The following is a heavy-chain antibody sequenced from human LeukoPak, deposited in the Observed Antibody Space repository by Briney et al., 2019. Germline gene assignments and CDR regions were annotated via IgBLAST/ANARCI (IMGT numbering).Heavy chain of an antibody. V-gene: IGHV4-38-2*02. CDR3: ARVLRIAAADTNWFDP. CDR2: IYHSGST. Sequence: SETLSLTCTVSGYSISSGYYWGWIRQPPGKGLEWIGSIYHSGSTYYNPSLKSRVTISVDTSKNPFSLKLSSVTAADTAVYYCARVLRIAAADTNWFDPWGQGTLVTVSS. D-gene: IGHD6-13*01. CDR1: GYSISSGYY. J-gene: IGHJ5*02.